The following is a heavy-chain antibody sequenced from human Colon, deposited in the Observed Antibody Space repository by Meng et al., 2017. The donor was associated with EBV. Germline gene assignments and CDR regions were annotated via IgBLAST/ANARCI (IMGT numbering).Heavy chain of an antibody. CDR2: IYYSEST. D-gene: IGHD5-18*01. CDR1: GGSSSSGDYY. CDR3: ARVGWRQWSFDL. Sequence: QVQVQASGPQLVKPSPPLSLTCTVSGGSSSSGDYYWSWIRQPPGKGLELIRHIYYSESTSYNPSLKSRVTISVDTSNNQFSLKLSSVTAADTAVYYCARVGWRQWSFDLWGRGTLVTVSS. V-gene: IGHV4-30-4*01. J-gene: IGHJ2*01.